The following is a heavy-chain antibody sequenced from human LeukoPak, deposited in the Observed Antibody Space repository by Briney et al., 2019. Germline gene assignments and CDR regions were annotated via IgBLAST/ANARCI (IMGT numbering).Heavy chain of an antibody. CDR3: ARAVAGTDEIDS. CDR2: IGSGGDT. V-gene: IGHV3-13*01. J-gene: IGHJ4*02. CDR1: GFSFSTYD. D-gene: IGHD6-19*01. Sequence: PGGSLRLSCAGSGFSFSTYDMLWVRQAPGKGLEWVSAIGSGGDTYYAGSVKGRFTISRESAKNSFYLQMNSLNVGDTAVYFCARAVAGTDEIDSWGQGTLVTVSS.